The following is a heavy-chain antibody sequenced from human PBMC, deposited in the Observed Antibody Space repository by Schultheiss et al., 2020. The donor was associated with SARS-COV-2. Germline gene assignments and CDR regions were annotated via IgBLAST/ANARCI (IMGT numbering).Heavy chain of an antibody. CDR1: GFTFSNAW. D-gene: IGHD6-19*01. V-gene: IGHV3-74*01. J-gene: IGHJ4*02. CDR2: INSDGSST. Sequence: GESLKISCATSGFTFSNAWLSWVRQAPGKGLVWVSRINSDGSSTSYADSVKGRFTISRDNSKNTLFLQMSSLRVEDTAVYYCARGSSWIAVAGPFDYWGQGTLVTVSS. CDR3: ARGSSWIAVAGPFDY.